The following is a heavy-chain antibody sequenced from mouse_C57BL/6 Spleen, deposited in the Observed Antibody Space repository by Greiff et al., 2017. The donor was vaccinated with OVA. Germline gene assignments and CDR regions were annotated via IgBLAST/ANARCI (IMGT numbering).Heavy chain of an antibody. J-gene: IGHJ4*01. Sequence: VQLKESGAELVRPGASVKLSCTASGFNIKDDYMHWVKQRPEQGLEWIGWIDPENGDTEYASKFQGKATITADTSSNTAYLQLSSLTSEDTAVYYCVYGYDNGNGYAMDYWGQGTSVTVSS. D-gene: IGHD2-2*01. CDR1: GFNIKDDY. V-gene: IGHV14-4*01. CDR2: IDPENGDT. CDR3: VYGYDNGNGYAMDY.